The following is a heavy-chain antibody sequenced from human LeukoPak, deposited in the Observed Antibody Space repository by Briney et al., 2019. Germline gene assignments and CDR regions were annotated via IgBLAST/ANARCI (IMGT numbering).Heavy chain of an antibody. D-gene: IGHD1-26*01. V-gene: IGHV1-69*06. J-gene: IGHJ5*02. CDR1: GGTFSSYA. CDR3: ARERIVGATGVQWFDP. Sequence: SVKVSCTASGGTFSSYAISWVRQAPGQGLEWTGGIIPIFGTANYAQKFQGRVTITADKSTSTAYMELSSLRSDDTAVYYCARERIVGATGVQWFDPWGQGTLVTVSS. CDR2: IIPIFGTA.